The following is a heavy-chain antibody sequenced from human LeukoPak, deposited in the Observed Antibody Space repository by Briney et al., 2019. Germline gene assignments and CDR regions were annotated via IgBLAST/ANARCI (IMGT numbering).Heavy chain of an antibody. V-gene: IGHV4-59*06. Sequence: SETLSLTCIVSGGSISSYYWSWIRQHPGKGLEWIWYIYYSGSTYYNPSRKSRVTISVDTSKNQFSLKLSSVTAADTAVYYCARETSGVNDYWGQGTLVTVSS. CDR1: GGSISSYY. CDR2: IYYSGST. J-gene: IGHJ4*02. D-gene: IGHD3-16*01. CDR3: ARETSGVNDY.